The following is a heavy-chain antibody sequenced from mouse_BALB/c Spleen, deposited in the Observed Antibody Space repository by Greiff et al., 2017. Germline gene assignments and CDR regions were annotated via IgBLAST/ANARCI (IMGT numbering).Heavy chain of an antibody. D-gene: IGHD1-1*01. CDR1: GYSITSDYA. J-gene: IGHJ3*01. CDR2: ISYSGST. V-gene: IGHV3-2*02. Sequence: EVKLQESGPGLVKPSQSLSLTCTVTGYSITSDYAWNWIRQFPGNKLEWMGYISYSGSTSYNPSLKSRISITRDTSKNQFFLQLNSVTTEDTATYYCARGYGSSRPWFAYWGQGTLVTVSA. CDR3: ARGYGSSRPWFAY.